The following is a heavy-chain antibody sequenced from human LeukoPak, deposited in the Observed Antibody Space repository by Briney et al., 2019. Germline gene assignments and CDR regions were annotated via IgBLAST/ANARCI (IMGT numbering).Heavy chain of an antibody. CDR3: AKRTSTWFDP. CDR2: ISYDGSNK. V-gene: IGHV3-30*18. J-gene: IGHJ5*02. Sequence: PGRSLRLSCAAPEFTFSSYGMHWVRQAPGKGLEGVAVISYDGSNKYYADSVKGRFTISRDNSKNTLYLQMNSLRAEDTAVYYCAKRTSTWFDPWGQGTLVTVSS. CDR1: EFTFSSYG.